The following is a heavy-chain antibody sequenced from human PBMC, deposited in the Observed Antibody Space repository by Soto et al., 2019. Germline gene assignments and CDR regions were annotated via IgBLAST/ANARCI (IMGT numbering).Heavy chain of an antibody. CDR2: IDWDDDR. CDR3: ARTLAATGQYFFDY. V-gene: IGHV2-70*18. D-gene: IGHD6-13*01. J-gene: IGHJ4*03. CDR1: GFSLTTTKMC. Sequence: SGPTLVNPTQTLTLTCTFSGFSLTTTKMCVSWVRQPPGRALEWLALIDWDDDRYYSPSLKTRLTISQDTSKNQVVLTMTNMGPVDTATYYCARTLAATGQYFFDYWGQGTTVTVSS.